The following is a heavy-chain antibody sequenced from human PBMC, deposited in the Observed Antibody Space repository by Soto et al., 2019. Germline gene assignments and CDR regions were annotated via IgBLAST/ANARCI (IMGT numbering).Heavy chain of an antibody. V-gene: IGHV1-18*01. CDR2: ISAYNGNT. CDR1: GYTFTSYG. Sequence: ASVKVSCKASGYTFTSYGISWVRQAPGQGLEWMGWISAYNGNTNYAQKLQGRVTMTTDTSTSTAYMELRSLRSDDTAAYYCARSPRPRWYFDYWGQGTLVTVSS. J-gene: IGHJ4*02. D-gene: IGHD2-15*01. CDR3: ARSPRPRWYFDY.